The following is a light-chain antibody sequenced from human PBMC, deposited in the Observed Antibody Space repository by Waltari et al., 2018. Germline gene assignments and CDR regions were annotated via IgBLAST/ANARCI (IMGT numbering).Light chain of an antibody. CDR2: RNN. Sequence: QSVLTQPPSASGTPGQRVTISWSGSSSNIGSNYEYLYQQLPGTAPTLLIYRNNQRPSGVPDRFSGSKSGTSASLAISGLRSEDEADYYCAAWDDSLSGFYVFGTGTKVTVL. CDR1: SSNIGSNY. J-gene: IGLJ1*01. CDR3: AAWDDSLSGFYV. V-gene: IGLV1-47*01.